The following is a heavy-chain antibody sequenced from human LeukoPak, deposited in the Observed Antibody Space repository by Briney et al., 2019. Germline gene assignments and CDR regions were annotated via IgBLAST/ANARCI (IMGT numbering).Heavy chain of an antibody. CDR3: ARGPYYDILTGYFGWYFDL. CDR2: ISAYNGNT. J-gene: IGHJ2*01. CDR1: GYTFTSYG. D-gene: IGHD3-9*01. V-gene: IGHV1-18*01. Sequence: ASVKVSCKASGYTFTSYGISWVRQAPGQGLEWMGWISAYNGNTNYAQKLQGRVTMTTDTSTSTAYMELRSLRSDDTAVYYCARGPYYDILTGYFGWYFDLWGRGTLVTVSS.